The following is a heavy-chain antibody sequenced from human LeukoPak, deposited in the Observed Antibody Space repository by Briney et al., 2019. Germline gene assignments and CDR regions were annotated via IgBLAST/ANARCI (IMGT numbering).Heavy chain of an antibody. CDR1: GYTFTTYY. Sequence: ASVKVSCTASGYTFTTYYIHWVRQAPGQGLEWMGIINPVGGSTTYAHRFQGRLTMTRDTSTSTVYMELSSLRSEDTAVYYCARVNDFWSGYFDSWGQGTLVGVSS. CDR2: INPVGGST. CDR3: ARVNDFWSGYFDS. J-gene: IGHJ4*02. D-gene: IGHD3-3*01. V-gene: IGHV1-46*01.